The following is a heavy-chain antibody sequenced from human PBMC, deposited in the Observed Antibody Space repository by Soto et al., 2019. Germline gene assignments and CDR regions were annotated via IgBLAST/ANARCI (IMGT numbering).Heavy chain of an antibody. CDR3: ASRGPMTTVNDFDY. CDR2: IYYSGST. J-gene: IGHJ4*02. V-gene: IGHV4-39*01. CDR1: GGSISSSSYY. Sequence: SETLSLTCTVSGGSISSSSYYWGWIRQPPGKGLEWIGSIYYSGSTYYDPSLKSRVTISVDTSKNQFSLKLSSVTAAATAVYYCASRGPMTTVNDFDYWGQGTLVTVSS. D-gene: IGHD4-17*01.